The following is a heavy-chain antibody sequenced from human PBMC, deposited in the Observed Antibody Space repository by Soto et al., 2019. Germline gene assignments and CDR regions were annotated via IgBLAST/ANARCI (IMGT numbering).Heavy chain of an antibody. Sequence: EVQLLESGGGLVQPGGSLRLSCAASGFTFSSYAMSWVRQAPGKGLEWVSAISGSGGSTYYADSVKGRFTISRDNSKNTMYLQMNSLRAEYTAVYYCAKDSERFLEWLLFDYWGQGTLVTVSS. CDR3: AKDSERFLEWLLFDY. V-gene: IGHV3-23*01. CDR1: GFTFSSYA. CDR2: ISGSGGST. D-gene: IGHD3-3*01. J-gene: IGHJ4*02.